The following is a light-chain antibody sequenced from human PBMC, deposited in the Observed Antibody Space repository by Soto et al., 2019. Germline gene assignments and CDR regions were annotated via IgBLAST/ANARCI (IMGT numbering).Light chain of an antibody. J-gene: IGLJ2*01. CDR3: LSFDSSLSVV. CDR2: GNT. CDR1: SSNIGAGYD. Sequence: QSVLTQPPSVSGAPGQRVTISCTGSSSNIGAGYDVHWYQQLPVRAPKLLIYGNTNRPSGVPDRFSGSKSGTSASLAITGLQAEDEADYYCLSFDSSLSVVFGGGPKVTVL. V-gene: IGLV1-40*01.